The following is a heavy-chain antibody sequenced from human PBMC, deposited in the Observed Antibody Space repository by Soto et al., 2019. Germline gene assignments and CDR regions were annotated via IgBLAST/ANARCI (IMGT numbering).Heavy chain of an antibody. J-gene: IGHJ4*02. CDR3: ARGFEASPSSTGAY. V-gene: IGHV3-33*01. CDR2: IWYDGSNK. Sequence: GGSLRLSCAASGFTFSSYGMHWVRQAPGKGLEWVAVIWYDGSNKYYADSVKGRFTISRDNSKNTLYLQMNSLRAEDTAVYYCARGFEASPSSTGAYWGQGTLVTGS. CDR1: GFTFSSYG. D-gene: IGHD2-2*01.